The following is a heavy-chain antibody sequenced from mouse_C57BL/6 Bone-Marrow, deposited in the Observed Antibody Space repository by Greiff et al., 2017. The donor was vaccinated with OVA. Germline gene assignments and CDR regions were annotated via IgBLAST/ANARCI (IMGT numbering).Heavy chain of an antibody. J-gene: IGHJ1*03. V-gene: IGHV1-69*01. Sequence: QVQLQQPGAELVMPGASVKLSCKASGYTFTSYWMHWVKQRPGQGLEWIGEIDPSDSYTNYNQKFKGKSTLTVDKSSSTAYMQLSSLTSEDSAVXYCARERSFYYGSSDWYFEVSGTRTTVTVSS. CDR2: IDPSDSYT. CDR1: GYTFTSYW. D-gene: IGHD1-1*01. CDR3: ARERSFYYGSSDWYFEV.